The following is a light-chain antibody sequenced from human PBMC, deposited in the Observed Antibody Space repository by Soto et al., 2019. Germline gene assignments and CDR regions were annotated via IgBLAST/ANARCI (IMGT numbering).Light chain of an antibody. V-gene: IGKV3-11*01. J-gene: IGKJ5*01. CDR1: QSVSSY. Sequence: EIVLTQSPATLSLSPGERATLSCRASQSVSSYLAWYQQKPGQAPRLLIYDASNRATGIPARFSGSGSGTNFTLPISSLEPEDFAVYYCQQRSNWITFGQGTRREIK. CDR3: QQRSNWIT. CDR2: DAS.